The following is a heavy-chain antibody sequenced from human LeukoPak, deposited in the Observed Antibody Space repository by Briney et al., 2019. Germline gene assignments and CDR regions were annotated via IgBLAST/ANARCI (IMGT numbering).Heavy chain of an antibody. J-gene: IGHJ3*02. Sequence: ASVKVSCKASGGTFSSYAISWVRQAPGQGLEWMGGIIPIFGTANYAQKFQGRVTITTDESTSTAYMELSSLRSEDTAVYYCARGGVGYCSSTSCYLDAFDIWGQGIMVTVSS. CDR3: ARGGVGYCSSTSCYLDAFDI. CDR1: GGTFSSYA. D-gene: IGHD2-2*03. CDR2: IIPIFGTA. V-gene: IGHV1-69*05.